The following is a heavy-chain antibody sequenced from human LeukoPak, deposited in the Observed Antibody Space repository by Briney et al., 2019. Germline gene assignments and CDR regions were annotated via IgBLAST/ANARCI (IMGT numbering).Heavy chain of an antibody. CDR3: AKGPSWPSGGYFDY. CDR1: GGSISSSSYY. D-gene: IGHD2-2*01. J-gene: IGHJ4*02. Sequence: PSETLSLTCTVSGGSISSSSYYWGWIRQPPGKGLEWVANIKEDASTNYYVDSVKGRFTISRDNSKNTLYLQMNSLRAEDTAVYYCAKGPSWPSGGYFDYWGQGTLVTVSS. V-gene: IGHV3-7*03. CDR2: IKEDASTN.